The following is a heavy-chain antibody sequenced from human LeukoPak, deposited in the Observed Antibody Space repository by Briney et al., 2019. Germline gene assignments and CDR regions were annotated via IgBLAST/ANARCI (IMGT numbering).Heavy chain of an antibody. CDR2: IIPIFGTA. V-gene: IGHV1-69*05. Sequence: SVKVSCKASGGTFSGYAISWVRQAPGQGLEWMGGIIPIFGTANYAQKFQGRVTMTRNTSISTAYMELSSLRSEDTAVYYCARRFLRLSGIAAAGLFDYWGQGTLVTVSS. CDR3: ARRFLRLSGIAAAGLFDY. J-gene: IGHJ4*02. CDR1: GGTFSGYA. D-gene: IGHD6-13*01.